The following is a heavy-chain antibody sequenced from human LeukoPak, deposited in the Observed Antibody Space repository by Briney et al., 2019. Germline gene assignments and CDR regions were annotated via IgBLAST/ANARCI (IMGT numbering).Heavy chain of an antibody. CDR1: GFIFKDSW. J-gene: IGHJ4*02. CDR3: ARGPSGYHNT. CDR2: NSGGST. V-gene: IGHV3-66*01. D-gene: IGHD5-12*01. Sequence: PGGSLRLSCAASGFIFKDSWMYWVRQAPGKGLEWVSLNSGGSTYYADSVKGRFTISRDNSKNTLYLQMNSLRAEDTAVYYCARGPSGYHNTGGQGTLVTVSS.